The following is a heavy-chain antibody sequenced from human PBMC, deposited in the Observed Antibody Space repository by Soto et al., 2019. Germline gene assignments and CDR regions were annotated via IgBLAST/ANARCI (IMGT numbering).Heavy chain of an antibody. CDR3: ARGAGGDYEYYYYYMDV. J-gene: IGHJ6*03. V-gene: IGHV1-8*01. Sequence: GASVKVSCKASGYTFTSYDINWVRQATGQGLEWMGWMNPNSGNTGYAQKFQGRVTMTRDTSTSTVYMELSSLRSEDTAVYYCARGAGGDYEYYYYYMDVWGKGTTVTVSS. CDR2: MNPNSGNT. D-gene: IGHD4-17*01. CDR1: GYTFTSYD.